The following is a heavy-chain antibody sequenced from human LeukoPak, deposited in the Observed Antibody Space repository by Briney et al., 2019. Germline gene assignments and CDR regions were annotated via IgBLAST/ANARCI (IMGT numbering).Heavy chain of an antibody. CDR3: ARDGGYPTTDEGFDP. CDR2: IFHTGRT. J-gene: IGHJ5*02. D-gene: IGHD5-12*01. V-gene: IGHV4-38-2*02. Sequence: SETLSLTCKVSGYSVGRDYYWAWLRQPPGKGLEWIGSIFHTGRTVYNPSYESRLTISMDTSKNEFFLRLNSVTAADTAVYFCARDGGYPTTDEGFDPWGLGTLVTVSS. CDR1: GYSVGRDYY.